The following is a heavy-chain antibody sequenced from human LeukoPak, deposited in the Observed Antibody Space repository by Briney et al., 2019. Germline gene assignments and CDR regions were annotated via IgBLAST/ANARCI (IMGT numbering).Heavy chain of an antibody. D-gene: IGHD2-15*01. CDR3: ARDIPEGYCSGGSCYSSAFDI. CDR1: GFTFSSYS. J-gene: IGHJ3*02. CDR2: ISSSSSYI. V-gene: IGHV3-21*01. Sequence: PGGSLRLSCAASGFTFSSYSMNWVRQAPGKGLEWVSSISSSSSYIYYADSVKGRFTISRDNAKNSLYLQMNSLRAEDTAVYYCARDIPEGYCSGGSCYSSAFDIWGQGTMVTVSS.